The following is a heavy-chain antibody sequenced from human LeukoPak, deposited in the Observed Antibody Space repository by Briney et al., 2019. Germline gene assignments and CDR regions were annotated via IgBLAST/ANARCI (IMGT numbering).Heavy chain of an antibody. CDR2: LYTSGST. CDR1: GGSISSYY. V-gene: IGHV4-4*07. D-gene: IGHD6-19*01. Sequence: PSETLSLTCTVSGGSISSYYWSWIRQPAGKGLEWIGRLYTSGSTNYNPSLKSRVTMSVDTSKNQFSLKLSSVTAADTAVYYCARAIQWLATPEDYYYYGMDVWGQGTTVTVSS. J-gene: IGHJ6*02. CDR3: ARAIQWLATPEDYYYYGMDV.